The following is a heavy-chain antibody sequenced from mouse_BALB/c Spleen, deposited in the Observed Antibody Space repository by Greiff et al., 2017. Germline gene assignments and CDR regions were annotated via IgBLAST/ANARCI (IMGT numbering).Heavy chain of an antibody. CDR3: TRSGYGSLGFDY. CDR2: INPSNGGT. J-gene: IGHJ2*01. D-gene: IGHD1-1*01. CDR1: GYTFTSYY. V-gene: IGHV1S81*02. Sequence: QVQLKQSGAELVKPGASVKLSCKASGYTFTSYYMYWVKQRPGQGLEWIGEINPSNGGTNFNEKFKSKATLTVDKSSSPAYMQLSSLTSEDSAVYYGTRSGYGSLGFDYWGQGTTLTVSS.